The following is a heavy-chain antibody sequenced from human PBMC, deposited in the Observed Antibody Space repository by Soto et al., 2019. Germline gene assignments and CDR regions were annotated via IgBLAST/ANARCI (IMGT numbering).Heavy chain of an antibody. Sequence: SETLSLTCTVSGGSISSGDYYWSWIRQPPGKGLEWIGYIFDSGSTYYNPSLKSRVTISGDTSKNQFSLKLNSVTAADTAVYYCARDYYGSSGNWFDPWGQGTRVTVSS. CDR3: ARDYYGSSGNWFDP. CDR2: IFDSGST. CDR1: GGSISSGDYY. D-gene: IGHD3-22*01. V-gene: IGHV4-30-4*01. J-gene: IGHJ5*02.